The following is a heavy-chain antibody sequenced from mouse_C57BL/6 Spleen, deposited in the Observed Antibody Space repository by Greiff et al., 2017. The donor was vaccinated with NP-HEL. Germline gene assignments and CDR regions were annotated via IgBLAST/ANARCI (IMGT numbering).Heavy chain of an antibody. J-gene: IGHJ1*03. V-gene: IGHV5-17*01. CDR2: ISSGSSTI. D-gene: IGHD1-1*01. CDR1: GFTFSDYG. Sequence: EVKLVESGGGLVKPGGSLKLSCAASGFTFSDYGMHWVRQAPEKGLEWVAYISSGSSTIYYADTVKGRFTISRDNAKNTLFLQMTSLRSEDTAMYYCARGPGYGSISHYWYFDVWGTGTTVTVSS. CDR3: ARGPGYGSISHYWYFDV.